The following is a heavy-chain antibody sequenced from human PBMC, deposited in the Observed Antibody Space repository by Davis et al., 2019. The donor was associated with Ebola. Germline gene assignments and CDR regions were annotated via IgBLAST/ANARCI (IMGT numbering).Heavy chain of an antibody. CDR3: ARDDKYYYGMDV. D-gene: IGHD3-9*01. V-gene: IGHV4-38-2*02. Sequence: SETLSLTCTVSGYSISSGYYWGWIRQPPGKGLEWIGSIYHSGSTYYNPSLKSRVTISVDPSKNQFSLKLSSVTAADTAVYYCARDDKYYYGMDVWGQGTTVTVSS. J-gene: IGHJ6*02. CDR1: GYSISSGYY. CDR2: IYHSGST.